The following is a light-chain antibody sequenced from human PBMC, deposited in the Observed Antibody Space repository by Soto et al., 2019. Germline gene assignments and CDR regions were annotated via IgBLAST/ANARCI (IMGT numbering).Light chain of an antibody. CDR3: QQRSNWPLT. V-gene: IGKV3-11*01. CDR2: DTS. CDR1: ESVSGH. Sequence: EIVLTQSPATLSLSPGERATLSCRASESVSGHLAWYQQKVGQRPRLLIYDTSNRATDIPARLSGSGSGTDFTLTIASLQPEDFAVYFCQQRSNWPLTFGGGTKVEIK. J-gene: IGKJ4*01.